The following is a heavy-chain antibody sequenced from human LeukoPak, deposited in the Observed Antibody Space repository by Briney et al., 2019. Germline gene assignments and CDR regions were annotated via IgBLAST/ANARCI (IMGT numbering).Heavy chain of an antibody. V-gene: IGHV4-39*01. D-gene: IGHD6-19*01. J-gene: IGHJ4*02. Sequence: SETLSLTCTVSGVSISSSNYFWGWIRQPPGKGLEWIGSIYYSGSTYYNPSLKSRVTISVDTSKNQFSLKLSSVTAADTAVYYCARQGGPYSSGWYYFDYWGQGTLVTVSS. CDR3: ARQGGPYSSGWYYFDY. CDR1: GVSISSSNYF. CDR2: IYYSGST.